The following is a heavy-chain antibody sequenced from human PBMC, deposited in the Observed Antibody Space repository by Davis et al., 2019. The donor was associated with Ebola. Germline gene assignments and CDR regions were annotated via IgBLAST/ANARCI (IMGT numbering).Heavy chain of an antibody. Sequence: GESLKISCKDSENTFTTYWIAWVRQTPAKGLEWMGIIYTGDSDTRYSPSFRGQVTISADKSIKTAFLQWSSLKASDTAMYYCASLRRTITGMDDAFDIWGQGTMVTVSS. CDR3: ASLRRTITGMDDAFDI. CDR2: IYTGDSDT. D-gene: IGHD2-8*02. J-gene: IGHJ3*02. CDR1: ENTFTTYW. V-gene: IGHV5-51*01.